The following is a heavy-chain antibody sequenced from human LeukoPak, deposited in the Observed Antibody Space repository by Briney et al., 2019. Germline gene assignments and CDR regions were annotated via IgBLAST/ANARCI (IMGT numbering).Heavy chain of an antibody. V-gene: IGHV3-23*01. Sequence: GGSLRLSCAASGFTFSSYAMSWVRQAPGKGLEWVSAISGSGGSTYYADSVKGRFTISRDNSKNTLYLQMNSLRAEDTAVYYCAKNPRSHCSSTSCYTPYFDYWGQGTLVAVSS. CDR1: GFTFSSYA. CDR2: ISGSGGST. CDR3: AKNPRSHCSSTSCYTPYFDY. D-gene: IGHD2-2*02. J-gene: IGHJ4*02.